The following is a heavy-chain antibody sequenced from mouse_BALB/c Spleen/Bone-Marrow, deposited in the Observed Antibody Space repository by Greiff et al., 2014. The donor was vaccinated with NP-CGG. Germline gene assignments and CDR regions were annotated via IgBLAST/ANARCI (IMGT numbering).Heavy chain of an antibody. CDR1: GYTFTSYW. CDR3: TRVITTGSAWFAY. Sequence: EVKLMESGTVLAWPGASVKMSCKASGYTFTSYWMHWVKQRPGQGLEWIGTIYPGNSDTSYNQKFKGKAKLTAVTSTSTAYMELSSLTNEDSAVYYCTRVITTGSAWFAYWGQGTLVTVS. D-gene: IGHD2-4*01. V-gene: IGHV1-5*01. J-gene: IGHJ3*01. CDR2: IYPGNSDT.